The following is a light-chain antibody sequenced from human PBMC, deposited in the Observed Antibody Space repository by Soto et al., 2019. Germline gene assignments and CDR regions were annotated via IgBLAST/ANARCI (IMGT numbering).Light chain of an antibody. CDR3: QQRSDWPIT. V-gene: IGKV3-11*01. CDR2: DAS. J-gene: IGKJ5*01. CDR1: QSVSSY. Sequence: EIVMPQSPATLSVSPGERATLSCRASQSVSSYLAWYQQKPGQAPRLLIYDASNRATGIPARFSGSGAGTDFTLTISSLEPEDFAVYYCQQRSDWPITFGQGTRLEIK.